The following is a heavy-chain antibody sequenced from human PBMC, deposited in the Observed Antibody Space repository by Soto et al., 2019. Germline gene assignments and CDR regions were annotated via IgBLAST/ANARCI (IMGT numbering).Heavy chain of an antibody. Sequence: SQTLSLTCAISVDSVSSNSAAWNWIRPSPSRGLDWLGRTYYRSKWYNDYAVSVKSRITINPDTSKNQFSLQLNSVTPEDTAVYYCARELFGVVIISYYYYMDVWGKGTTVTVSS. CDR1: VDSVSSNSAA. V-gene: IGHV6-1*01. D-gene: IGHD3-3*01. CDR3: ARELFGVVIISYYYYMDV. CDR2: TYYRSKWYN. J-gene: IGHJ6*03.